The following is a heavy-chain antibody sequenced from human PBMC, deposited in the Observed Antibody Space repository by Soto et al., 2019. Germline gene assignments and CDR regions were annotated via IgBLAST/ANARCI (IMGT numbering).Heavy chain of an antibody. Sequence: SETLSLTCTVSGGSVNSGKYYWTWIRQPPGKGLEWMGYVYYSGTTSYNPPLKSRITMSVDTLKNQFSLKGNSVKAADTDVYFCARRTTLGRGTSIVTPWFDPRGPGTLVTVYS. J-gene: IGHJ5*02. CDR3: ARRTTLGRGTSIVTPWFDP. V-gene: IGHV4-61*01. CDR1: GGSVNSGKYY. D-gene: IGHD3-10*01. CDR2: VYYSGTT.